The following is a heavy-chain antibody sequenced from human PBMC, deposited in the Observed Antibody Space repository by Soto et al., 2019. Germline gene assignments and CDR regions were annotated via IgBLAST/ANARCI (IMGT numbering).Heavy chain of an antibody. CDR2: INHSGST. D-gene: IGHD1-26*01. CDR1: VGSFSGYY. V-gene: IGHV4-34*01. J-gene: IGHJ6*02. Sequence: SETLSLACAVYVGSFSGYYWSWIRQPPGKGLEWIGEINHSGSTNYNPSLKSRVTISVDTSKNQFSLKLSSVTAADTAVYYCASLRGSYDYHGMDVWGQGTTVTVSS. CDR3: ASLRGSYDYHGMDV.